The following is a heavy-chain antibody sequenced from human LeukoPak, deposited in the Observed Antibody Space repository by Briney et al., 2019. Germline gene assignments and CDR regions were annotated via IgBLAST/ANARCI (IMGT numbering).Heavy chain of an antibody. CDR2: IYSGGST. V-gene: IGHV3-66*01. Sequence: GGSLRLSCAASGFTVSHYYMSWVRQAPGKGLEWVSVIYSGGSTYYADSVKGRFTISRDNSKNTLYLQMNSLRAEDTAVYYCAREGGFHPPDFGGQGTLVTVSS. D-gene: IGHD3-16*01. CDR3: AREGGFHPPDF. CDR1: GFTVSHYY. J-gene: IGHJ4*02.